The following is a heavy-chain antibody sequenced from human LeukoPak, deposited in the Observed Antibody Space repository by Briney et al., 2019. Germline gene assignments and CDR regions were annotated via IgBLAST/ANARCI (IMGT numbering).Heavy chain of an antibody. D-gene: IGHD2-2*01. Sequence: GGSLRLSCAASGFTFSSYDMHWVRQATGKGLEWVSAIGTAGDTYYPGSVKGRFTISGENAKNSLYLQMNSLRAGDTAVYYCARDCSSTSCAGAFDIWGQGTMVTVSS. CDR2: IGTAGDT. J-gene: IGHJ3*02. CDR1: GFTFSSYD. V-gene: IGHV3-13*01. CDR3: ARDCSSTSCAGAFDI.